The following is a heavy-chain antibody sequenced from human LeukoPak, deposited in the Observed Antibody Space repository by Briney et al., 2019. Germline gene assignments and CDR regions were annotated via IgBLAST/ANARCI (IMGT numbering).Heavy chain of an antibody. CDR1: GGSISSYY. CDR3: ARGAGSSPKRGAFDI. J-gene: IGHJ3*02. CDR2: IYSSGST. Sequence: SETLSLTCTVSGGSISSYYWSWIRQPPGKGLEWIGYIYSSGSTYYNPSLKSRVTISVDTSKNQFSLKLSSVTAADTAVYYCARGAGSSPKRGAFDIWGQGTMVTVSS. D-gene: IGHD6-13*01. V-gene: IGHV4-59*12.